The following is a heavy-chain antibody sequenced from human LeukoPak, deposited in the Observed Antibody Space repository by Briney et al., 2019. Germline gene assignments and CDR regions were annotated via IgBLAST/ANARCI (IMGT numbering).Heavy chain of an antibody. CDR2: ISGSGGST. J-gene: IGHJ3*02. Sequence: PGGSLRLSCAASGFTFSNNALSWVRQAPGKGLEWVSVISGSGGSTYYADSVKGRFTISRDNSKNTLYLQMDSLRAGDTAVYYCARGRLRVIDAFDIWGPGTMVTVSS. D-gene: IGHD2-21*01. CDR1: GFTFSNNA. CDR3: ARGRLRVIDAFDI. V-gene: IGHV3-23*01.